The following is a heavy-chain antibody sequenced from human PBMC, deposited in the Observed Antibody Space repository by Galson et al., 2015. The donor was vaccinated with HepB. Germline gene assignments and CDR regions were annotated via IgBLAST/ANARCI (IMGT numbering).Heavy chain of an antibody. Sequence: SVKLSCKASGYTFTSYGISWVRQAPGQGLEWMGWISAYNGNTNYAQKLQGRVTMTTDTATSTAYMELRSLRSDDTAVYYCARVSVYYYYYDGMDVWGQGTTVTVSS. CDR3: ARVSVYYYYYDGMDV. J-gene: IGHJ6*02. V-gene: IGHV1-18*04. CDR1: GYTFTSYG. CDR2: ISAYNGNT.